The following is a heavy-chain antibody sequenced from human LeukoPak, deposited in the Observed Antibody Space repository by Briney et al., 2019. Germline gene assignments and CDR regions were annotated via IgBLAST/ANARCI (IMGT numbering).Heavy chain of an antibody. D-gene: IGHD1-26*01. V-gene: IGHV4-4*02. J-gene: IGHJ4*02. CDR3: ARRTSELPFDY. Sequence: SVTLSLTCAVSGGSISSSNWWSWVRQPPGKGLEWIGEIYHSGSTNYNPSLKSRVTISLDKSKNQFSLKLSSVTAADTAVYYCARRTSELPFDYWGQGTLVTVSS. CDR2: IYHSGST. CDR1: GGSISSSNW.